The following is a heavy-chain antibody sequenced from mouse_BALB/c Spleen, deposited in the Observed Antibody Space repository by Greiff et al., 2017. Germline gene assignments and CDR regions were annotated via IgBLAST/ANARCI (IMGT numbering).Heavy chain of an antibody. CDR1: GYTFTDYC. V-gene: IGHV1-69*01. CDR3: ARRYYGNYVDY. Sequence: VQLQQPGAELVMPGASVKMSCKASGYTFTDYCMHWVKQRPGQGLEWIGAIDTSDSYTSYNQKFKGKATLTVDESSSTAYMQLSSLTSEDSAVYYCARRYYGNYVDYWGQGTTLTVSS. D-gene: IGHD2-1*01. CDR2: IDTSDSYT. J-gene: IGHJ2*01.